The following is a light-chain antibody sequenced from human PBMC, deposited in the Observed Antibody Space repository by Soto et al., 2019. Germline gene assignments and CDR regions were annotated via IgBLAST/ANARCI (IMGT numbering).Light chain of an antibody. CDR3: HQRSNWPLT. Sequence: EIVLTQSPATLSLSPGERATLSCRASQSVRTYLAWYQQKPGQAPRLLIYDASNRATDIPDRFSGSGSGTDFTLTISSLEPEDFAIYYCHQRSNWPLTFGGGTKVEIK. CDR2: DAS. CDR1: QSVRTY. J-gene: IGKJ4*01. V-gene: IGKV3-11*01.